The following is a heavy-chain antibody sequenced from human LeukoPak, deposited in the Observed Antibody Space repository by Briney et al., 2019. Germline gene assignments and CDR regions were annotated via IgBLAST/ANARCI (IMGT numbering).Heavy chain of an antibody. CDR1: GCHIRCYY. V-gene: IGHV4-59*08. CDR3: ARQGAGVPFDY. Sequence: KPSETLSLTCSVSGCHIRCYYWRWIRQPPGKGLEWIGYIYYSGSTNYNPSLKSRVTISVDTSKNQFSLKLSSVTAADTAVYYCARQGAGVPFDYWGRGTLVTVSS. CDR2: IYYSGST. D-gene: IGHD3-10*01. J-gene: IGHJ4*02.